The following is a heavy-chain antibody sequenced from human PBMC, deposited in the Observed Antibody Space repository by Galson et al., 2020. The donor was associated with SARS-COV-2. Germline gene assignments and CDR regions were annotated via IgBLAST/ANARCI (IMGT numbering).Heavy chain of an antibody. V-gene: IGHV4-39*07. D-gene: IGHD1-1*01. Sequence: SETLSLTCTVSGGSISSSSYYWGWIRQPPGKGLEWIRSIYYSGSTYYNTSLTSRVTITVDTSKNQFSLKLSSVTGAATAVYYCGRGKLEPPEEACDICGIGTMFTVVS. CDR3: GRGKLEPPEEACDI. CDR2: IYYSGST. J-gene: IGHJ3*02. CDR1: GGSISSSSYY.